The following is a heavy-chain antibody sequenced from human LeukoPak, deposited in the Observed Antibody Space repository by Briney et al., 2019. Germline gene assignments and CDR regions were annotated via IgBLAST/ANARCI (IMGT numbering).Heavy chain of an antibody. CDR3: ARDAVARSLDY. CDR2: INPSGGST. J-gene: IGHJ4*02. D-gene: IGHD4-23*01. Sequence: ASVKVSCKASGYTFTGYYMHWVRQAPGQGLEWMGIINPSGGSTSYAQKFQGRVTMTRDMSTSTVYMELSSLRSEDTAVYYCARDAVARSLDYWGQGTLVTVSS. V-gene: IGHV1-46*01. CDR1: GYTFTGYY.